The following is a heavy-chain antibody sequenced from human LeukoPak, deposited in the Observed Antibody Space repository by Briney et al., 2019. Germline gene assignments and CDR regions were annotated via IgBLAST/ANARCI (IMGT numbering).Heavy chain of an antibody. CDR3: AHRPADGSGMHY. Sequence: GPTLVKPTQTLTLTCTFSGFSLSTSGVGVGWIRQPPGKALEWLALIYCDDDKRYSPSLKSRLTITKDTSKNQVVLTMTNMDPVDTATYYCAHRPADGSGMHYWGQGTLVTVSS. D-gene: IGHD3-10*01. CDR1: GFSLSTSGVG. V-gene: IGHV2-5*02. J-gene: IGHJ4*02. CDR2: IYCDDDK.